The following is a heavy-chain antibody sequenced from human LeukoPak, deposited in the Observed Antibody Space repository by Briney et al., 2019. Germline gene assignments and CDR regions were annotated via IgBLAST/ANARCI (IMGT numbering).Heavy chain of an antibody. D-gene: IGHD1-14*01. CDR3: ARGPRNDP. CDR1: GYPSTTWE. CDR2: VHPNGGNT. V-gene: IGHV1-8*01. Sequence: ASVKVSCKTSGYPSTTWEINWVRQAAGQGLEWMGWVHPNGGNTAYAQKFQGRVTMTRDTSISTAYMELSGLISDDTAVYFCARGPRNDPWGQGTLVTVSS. J-gene: IGHJ5*02.